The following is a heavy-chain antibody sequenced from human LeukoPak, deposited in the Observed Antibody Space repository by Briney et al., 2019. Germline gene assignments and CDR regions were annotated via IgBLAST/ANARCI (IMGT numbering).Heavy chain of an antibody. CDR1: GFTFSSHA. J-gene: IGHJ4*02. CDR2: ISINGDTT. Sequence: PGGSLRLSCGASGFTFSSHAMTWVRQAPGKGLEWVSAISINGDTTYYADAVKGRSTISRDNSKNTVYLQMNSLRAEDTAVYYCANEIRPNDYWGQGTLVTVSS. V-gene: IGHV3-23*01. CDR3: ANEIRPNDY. D-gene: IGHD4-17*01.